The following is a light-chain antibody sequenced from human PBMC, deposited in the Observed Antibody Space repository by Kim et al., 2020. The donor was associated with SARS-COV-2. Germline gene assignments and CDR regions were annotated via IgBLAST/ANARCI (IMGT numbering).Light chain of an antibody. V-gene: IGKV3-20*01. CDR2: GAS. CDR3: QQYDSSPKT. J-gene: IGKJ1*01. CDR1: QTFSTNY. Sequence: EIELTQSPGTLSLSPGERATVSCRASQTFSTNYLAWYQHKPGQAPRLLIYGASSRATGIPDRFSGSGSGTDFTLTISRLDPEDFAVYYCQQYDSSPKTFGQGTKVDIK.